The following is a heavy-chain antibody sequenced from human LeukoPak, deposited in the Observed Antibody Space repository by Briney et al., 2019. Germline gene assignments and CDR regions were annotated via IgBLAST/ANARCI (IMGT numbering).Heavy chain of an antibody. CDR1: GFTFSSYG. CDR3: VPYHIVVVTVQTPDFDY. J-gene: IGHJ4*02. D-gene: IGHD2-21*02. CDR2: IWYDGSNK. Sequence: GGSLRLSCAASGFTFSSYGMHWVRQAPGKGLEWVAVIWYDGSNKYYADSVKGRFTISRDNSKNTLYLQMNSLRAEDTAVYYCVPYHIVVVTVQTPDFDYWGRGTLVTVSS. V-gene: IGHV3-33*01.